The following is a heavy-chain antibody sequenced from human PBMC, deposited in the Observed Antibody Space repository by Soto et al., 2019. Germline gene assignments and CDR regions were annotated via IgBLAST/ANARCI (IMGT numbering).Heavy chain of an antibody. J-gene: IGHJ4*02. V-gene: IGHV4-39*01. CDR1: GGSISSSSYY. CDR2: SYYSGSA. D-gene: IGHD4-17*01. Sequence: SETLSVTCTVCGGSISSSSYYWGLIRQPPGKGLEWIGSSYYSGSAYYNPSLNSRVTISVDTSKNQFSLKLSSVTAADTAVYYCASQNEIYGDFDYWGQGTLVTVSS. CDR3: ASQNEIYGDFDY.